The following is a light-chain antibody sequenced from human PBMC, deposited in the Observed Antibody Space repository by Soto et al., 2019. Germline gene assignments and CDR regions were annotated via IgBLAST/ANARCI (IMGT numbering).Light chain of an antibody. CDR3: QQLNSYVFA. J-gene: IGKJ3*01. CDR2: AAS. V-gene: IGKV1-9*01. Sequence: DIQLTHSPSFLSASVGDRVTITCRASQDVSRYLAWYQQKPGKAPNLLIYAASTLRSGVPSRFSGSGSETEFTLTISSLQPEDFATYYCQQLNSYVFAFGPGTKVDIK. CDR1: QDVSRY.